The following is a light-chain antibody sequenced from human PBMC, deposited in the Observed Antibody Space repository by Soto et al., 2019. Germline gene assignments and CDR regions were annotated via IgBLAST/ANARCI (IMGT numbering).Light chain of an antibody. J-gene: IGKJ1*01. V-gene: IGKV1-39*01. CDR2: AAS. CDR3: QQSYSTPT. CDR1: QSISSY. Sequence: DIQMTQSPSSLSASVGDRVTITCRASQSISSYLNWYQQKPGKAPKLLIYAASSLQSGVPSRFSGSGSGTDFTLTISSLRPGDFATYYCQQSYSTPTVGQGTKLDIK.